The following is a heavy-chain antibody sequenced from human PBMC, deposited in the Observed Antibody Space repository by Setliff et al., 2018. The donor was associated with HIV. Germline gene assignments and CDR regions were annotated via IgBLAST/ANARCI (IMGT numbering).Heavy chain of an antibody. V-gene: IGHV4-61*09. CDR3: ARVSRLHPFDP. D-gene: IGHD2-15*01. Sequence: SETLSLTCTVSGGSISSGSHFWGWIRQPAGKGLEWIGHISTSGTTKYNPSLKSRVTISVDTSKKHFSLRLTSVTAADTAFYYCARVSRLHPFDPWGQGTLVTVSS. CDR1: GGSISSGSHF. J-gene: IGHJ5*02. CDR2: ISTSGTT.